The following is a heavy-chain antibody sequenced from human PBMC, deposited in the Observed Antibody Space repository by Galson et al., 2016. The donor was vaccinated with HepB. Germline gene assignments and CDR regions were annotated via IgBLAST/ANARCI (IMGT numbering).Heavy chain of an antibody. CDR2: LSAYYGNT. D-gene: IGHD1-1*01. V-gene: IGHV1-18*01. CDR3: ARGGYVQLERRWDY. CDR1: GYTFTSYG. Sequence: QSGAEVKKPGASVKVSCKASGYTFTSYGISWVRQAPGQGLEWMGWLSAYYGNTHYAQKPQGRVTMTTDTSTSTAYMELRIPRSDDTAVYYCARGGYVQLERRWDYWGQGTLVTVSS. J-gene: IGHJ4*02.